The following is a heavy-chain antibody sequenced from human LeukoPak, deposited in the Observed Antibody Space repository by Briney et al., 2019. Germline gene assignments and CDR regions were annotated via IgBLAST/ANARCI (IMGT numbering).Heavy chain of an antibody. Sequence: SGTLPLTCAVYGGSFSGYYWSWIRQPPGKGLEWIGEINHSGSTNYNPSLKSRVTISVDTSKNQFSLKLSSVTAADPAVYYCARIRFGVVIRRPYYFDYWGQGTLVTVSS. D-gene: IGHD3-3*01. CDR2: INHSGST. CDR1: GGSFSGYY. J-gene: IGHJ4*02. V-gene: IGHV4-34*01. CDR3: ARIRFGVVIRRPYYFDY.